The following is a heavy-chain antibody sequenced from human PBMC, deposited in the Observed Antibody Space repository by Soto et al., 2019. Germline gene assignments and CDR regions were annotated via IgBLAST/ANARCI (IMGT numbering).Heavy chain of an antibody. Sequence: QVQLQESGPGLVKPSQTLSLTCTVSGGSISSGGYYWSWIRQHPGKGLEWIGYIYYSGSTYYNPSLKSRVTISVDTSKNQFSLKLSSVTAADTAVYYCATSSNSGYDENWFDPWGQGTLVTVSS. CDR3: ATSSNSGYDENWFDP. CDR2: IYYSGST. J-gene: IGHJ5*02. CDR1: GGSISSGGYY. V-gene: IGHV4-31*03. D-gene: IGHD5-12*01.